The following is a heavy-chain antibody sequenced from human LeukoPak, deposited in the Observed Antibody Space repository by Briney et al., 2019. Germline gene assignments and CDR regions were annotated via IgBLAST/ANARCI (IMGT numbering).Heavy chain of an antibody. D-gene: IGHD6-13*01. CDR1: GFTFSSYA. J-gene: IGHJ4*02. V-gene: IGHV3-23*01. CDR2: ISGSGGST. Sequence: GGALRLSCAASGFTFSSYAMSWVRHAPGKGREWVSAISGSGGSTYYADSVKGRFTISRDNSKNTLYLQMNSLRAEDTAVYYCAKHDLGIAAIGDYWGQGTLVTVSS. CDR3: AKHDLGIAAIGDY.